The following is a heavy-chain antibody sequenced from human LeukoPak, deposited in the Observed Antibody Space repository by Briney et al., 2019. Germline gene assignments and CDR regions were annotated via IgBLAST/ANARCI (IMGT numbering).Heavy chain of an antibody. CDR3: ARVVLSYDFWSGPEIVAVDY. Sequence: SETLSLTCAVYGGSFSGYYWSWIRQHPGKGLEWIGYIYHSGSTYYNPSLKSRVTISVDTSKNQFSLKLSSVTAADTAVYYCARVVLSYDFWSGPEIVAVDYWGQGTLVTVSS. CDR1: GGSFSGYY. D-gene: IGHD3-3*01. CDR2: IYHSGST. V-gene: IGHV4-34*09. J-gene: IGHJ4*02.